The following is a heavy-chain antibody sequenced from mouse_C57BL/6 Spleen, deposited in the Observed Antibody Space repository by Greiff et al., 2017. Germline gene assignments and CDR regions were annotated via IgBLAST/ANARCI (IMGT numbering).Heavy chain of an antibody. CDR2: IDPEDGDT. D-gene: IGHD2-4*01. J-gene: IGHJ1*03. CDR1: GYNINDYY. CDR3: ARPNDCEGYFDV. Sequence: VQLKQSGAELVKPGASVKLSCTASGYNINDYYMHWVKQRTGQGLEWIGRIDPEDGDTKYAAKFKGKATLTADTSSNTAYLQLSSLTSEDTAVYYCARPNDCEGYFDVWGTGTTVTVSS. V-gene: IGHV14-2*01.